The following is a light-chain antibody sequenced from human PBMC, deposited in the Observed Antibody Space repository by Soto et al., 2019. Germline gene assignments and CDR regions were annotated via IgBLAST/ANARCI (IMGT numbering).Light chain of an antibody. V-gene: IGKV3-20*01. Sequence: EIVLTQSPGTLSLSPGERATLSCRTSQSVSSSYLAWYQQKPGQAPRLLIYGASSRATGIPDRFSGSGSGTDFTLTISRLEPEDFGVYYCQQYGRSWWTFGQGTEVEIK. CDR3: QQYGRSWWT. CDR1: QSVSSSY. CDR2: GAS. J-gene: IGKJ1*01.